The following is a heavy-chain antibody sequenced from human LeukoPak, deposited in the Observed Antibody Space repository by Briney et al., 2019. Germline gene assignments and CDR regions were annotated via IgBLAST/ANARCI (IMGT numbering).Heavy chain of an antibody. V-gene: IGHV4-4*02. Sequence: GTLSLTCAVSGGSISSSNWWSWVRQPPGKGLEWIGEIYHSGSTNYNPSLKSRVTISVDKSKNQFSLKLSSVTAADTAVYYCARDELGYCSGGSCYWENWGQGTLVTVSS. J-gene: IGHJ4*02. CDR3: ARDELGYCSGGSCYWEN. CDR1: GGSISSSNW. CDR2: IYHSGST. D-gene: IGHD2-15*01.